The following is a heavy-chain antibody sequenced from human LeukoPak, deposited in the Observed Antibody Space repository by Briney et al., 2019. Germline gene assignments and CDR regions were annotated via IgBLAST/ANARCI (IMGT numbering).Heavy chain of an antibody. CDR3: ARGRGYSYGLNWFDP. CDR2: ISYDGSNK. J-gene: IGHJ5*02. D-gene: IGHD5-18*01. CDR1: GFTFSSYA. Sequence: GGSLRLSCAASGFTFSSYAMHWVRQAPGKGLEWVAVISYDGSNKYYADSVKGRFTISRDNSKNTLYLQMNSLRAEDTAVYYCARGRGYSYGLNWFDPWGQGTLVTVSS. V-gene: IGHV3-30-3*01.